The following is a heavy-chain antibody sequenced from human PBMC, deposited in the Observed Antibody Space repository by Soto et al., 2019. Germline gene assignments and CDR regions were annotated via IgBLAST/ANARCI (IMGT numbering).Heavy chain of an antibody. CDR2: ISYDGKDH. V-gene: IGHV3-30*03. CDR1: GVTFANYA. CDR3: ATIWELFDY. J-gene: IGHJ4*02. D-gene: IGHD3-16*01. Sequence: QVQLVESGGGVVQPGRSLRLSCAATGVTFANYAMHWVRQAPGKGLEWLAVISYDGKDHFCADSVKGRFSISRDNSENTVFLQMNNVRPEDTATYYCATIWELFDYWGQGTLVTVSS.